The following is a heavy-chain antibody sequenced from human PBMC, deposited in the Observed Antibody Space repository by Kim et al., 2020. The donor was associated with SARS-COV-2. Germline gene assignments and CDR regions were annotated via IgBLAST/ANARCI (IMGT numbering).Heavy chain of an antibody. J-gene: IGHJ6*02. CDR1: GFTFSTYW. D-gene: IGHD6-13*01. CDR3: ARDTRDSSSWYFRGYYYYGIDV. V-gene: IGHV3-74*01. Sequence: GGSLRLSCAASGFTFSTYWMHWVRQAPGKGLVWVSRINSDGSSTSYADSVKGRFTISRDNAKNTLYLQMNSLRAEDTAVYYCARDTRDSSSWYFRGYYYYGIDVWGQGSTVTVSS. CDR2: INSDGSST.